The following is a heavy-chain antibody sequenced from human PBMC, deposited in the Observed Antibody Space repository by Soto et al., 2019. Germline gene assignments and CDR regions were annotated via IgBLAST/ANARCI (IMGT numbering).Heavy chain of an antibody. CDR1: GFTFSSYG. Sequence: GGSLRLSCAASGFTFSSYGMHWVRQASGKGLEWVAVISYDGSNKYYADSVKGRFTISRDNSKNTLYLQMNSLRAEDTAVYYCAKDLPATDGSGSYYPEGTLDYWGQGTLVTVSS. J-gene: IGHJ4*02. CDR3: AKDLPATDGSGSYYPEGTLDY. CDR2: ISYDGSNK. V-gene: IGHV3-30*18. D-gene: IGHD3-10*01.